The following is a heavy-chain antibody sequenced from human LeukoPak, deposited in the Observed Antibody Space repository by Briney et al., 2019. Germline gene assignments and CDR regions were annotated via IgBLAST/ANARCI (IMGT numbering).Heavy chain of an antibody. V-gene: IGHV3-64D*06. CDR1: EFTFISYA. J-gene: IGHJ4*02. D-gene: IGHD3-10*01. CDR2: LSSNGGST. CDR3: VKDKGGYYYGSGSYYTD. Sequence: PGGSLRLSCSASEFTFISYAMHWVRQAPGKGLEYVSSLSSNGGSTYYADSVKGRFTISRDNSKNTLYLQMSSLRTEDTAVYYCVKDKGGYYYGSGSYYTDWGQGTLVTVSS.